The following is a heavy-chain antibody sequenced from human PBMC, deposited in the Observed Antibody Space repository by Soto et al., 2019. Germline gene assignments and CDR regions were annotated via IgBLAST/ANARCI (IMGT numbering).Heavy chain of an antibody. D-gene: IGHD2-15*01. Sequence: QVQLVESGGGVVQPGRSLRLSCGASGFTFSSYGMHWVRQAPGKGLEWVAGISYDGSYESYADSVKGRCTISRDNSKNTLYVQMNSLRAEDTAVYYCATVQYCSGGSCYFNPSDYWGQGTLVTVSS. V-gene: IGHV3-30*03. CDR2: ISYDGSYE. CDR3: ATVQYCSGGSCYFNPSDY. CDR1: GFTFSSYG. J-gene: IGHJ4*02.